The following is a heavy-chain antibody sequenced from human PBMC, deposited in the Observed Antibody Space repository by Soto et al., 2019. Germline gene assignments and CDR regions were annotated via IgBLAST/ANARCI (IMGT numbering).Heavy chain of an antibody. CDR1: GASFRGYD. V-gene: IGHV4-34*01. Sequence: QVQLQQWGAGQLNPSETLSLTCGVSGASFRGYDLNWIPQPPGKGLETIGEINHSGSTSNSPSLKSRVIIAADTSKNQTAQKLTSVTAAATAVYYCARVQYKDGSYIFDYWGEGTLVAVSS. CDR2: INHSGST. CDR3: ARVQYKDGSYIFDY. J-gene: IGHJ4*02. D-gene: IGHD1-20*01.